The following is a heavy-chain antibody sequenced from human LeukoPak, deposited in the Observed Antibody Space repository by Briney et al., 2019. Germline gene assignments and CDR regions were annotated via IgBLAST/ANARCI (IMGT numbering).Heavy chain of an antibody. D-gene: IGHD3-10*02. CDR2: ISSSGSTI. V-gene: IGHV3-48*04. CDR3: AELGITMIGGV. CDR1: GFTFSNYW. J-gene: IGHJ6*04. Sequence: GGSLRLSCATSGFTFSNYWMSWVRQAPGKGLEWVSYISSSGSTIYYADSVKGRFTISRDNAKNSLYLQMNSLRAEDTAVYYCAELGITMIGGVWGKGTTVTISS.